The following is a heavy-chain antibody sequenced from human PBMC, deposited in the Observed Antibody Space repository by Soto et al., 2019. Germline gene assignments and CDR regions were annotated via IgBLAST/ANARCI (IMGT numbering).Heavy chain of an antibody. V-gene: IGHV4-30-4*01. D-gene: IGHD2-21*02. J-gene: IGHJ5*02. CDR2: VYYTGST. Sequence: SETLSLTCTVSGGSISSGGYYWSWIRQAPGKGLEWIGYVYYTGSTYYNPSLMSRLTISVDTSKNQFSLKLTSVTAAETAVYYCVRTARQGAVAPHWFDRWGQGTQVTVSS. CDR3: VRTARQGAVAPHWFDR. CDR1: GGSISSGGYY.